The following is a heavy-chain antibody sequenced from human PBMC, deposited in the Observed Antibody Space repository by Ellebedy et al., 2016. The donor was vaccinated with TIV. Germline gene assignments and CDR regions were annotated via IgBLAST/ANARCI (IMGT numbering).Heavy chain of an antibody. CDR1: GGSISSYY. Sequence: MPSETLSLTCSVSGGSISSYYWSWIRQPPGKGLKWIGTIYYSGSTNYNPSLKRRVTISVDTSKNQFSLKLSSVTAADTDVFYWAGGFSYGLLDYWGQGTLVAVSS. J-gene: IGHJ4*02. D-gene: IGHD5-18*01. CDR3: AGGFSYGLLDY. CDR2: IYYSGST. V-gene: IGHV4-59*01.